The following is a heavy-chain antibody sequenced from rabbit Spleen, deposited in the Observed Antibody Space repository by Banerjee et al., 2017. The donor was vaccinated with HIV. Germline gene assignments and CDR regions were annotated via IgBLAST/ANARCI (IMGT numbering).Heavy chain of an antibody. V-gene: IGHV1S45*01. J-gene: IGHJ4*01. Sequence: QQQLEESGGDLVKPEGSLTLTCTASGFSFSSGFWICWVRQTPGKGLEWIACIAGSSSGFTYSATWAKGRFTCSKTSSTTVTLQMTSLTVADTATYFCARDLVAVIGWNFNLWGPGTLVTVS. CDR1: GFSFSSGFW. CDR3: ARDLVAVIGWNFNL. D-gene: IGHD1-1*01. CDR2: IAGSSSGFT.